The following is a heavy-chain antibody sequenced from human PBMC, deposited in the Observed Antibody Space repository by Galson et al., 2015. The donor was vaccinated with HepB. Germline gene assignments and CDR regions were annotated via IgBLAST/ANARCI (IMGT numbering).Heavy chain of an antibody. D-gene: IGHD6-6*01. V-gene: IGHV1-69*13. CDR2: IIPIFGTA. CDR3: ARDLEYSSSSENWFDP. J-gene: IGHJ5*02. Sequence: SVKVSCKASGGTFSSYAISWVRQAPGQGLEWMGGIIPIFGTANYAQKFQGRVTITADESTSTAYMELSSLRSEDTAVYYCARDLEYSSSSENWFDPWGQGTLVTVSS. CDR1: GGTFSSYA.